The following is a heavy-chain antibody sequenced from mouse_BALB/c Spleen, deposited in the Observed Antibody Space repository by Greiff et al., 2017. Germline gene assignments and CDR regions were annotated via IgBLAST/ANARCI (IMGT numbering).Heavy chain of an antibody. CDR2: ISSGGSYT. CDR3: ARTATFFDY. CDR1: GFTFSSYA. Sequence: EVKLVESGGGLVKPGGSLILSCAASGFTFSSYAMSWVRQSPEKRLEWVAEISSGGSYTYYPDTVTGRFTISRDNAKNTLYLEMSSLRSEDTAMYYCARTATFFDYWGQGTTLTVSS. D-gene: IGHD1-2*01. J-gene: IGHJ2*01. V-gene: IGHV5-9-4*01.